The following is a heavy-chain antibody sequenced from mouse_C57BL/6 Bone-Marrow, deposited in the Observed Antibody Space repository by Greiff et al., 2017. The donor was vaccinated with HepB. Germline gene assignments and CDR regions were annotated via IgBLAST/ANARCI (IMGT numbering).Heavy chain of an antibody. V-gene: IGHV2-2*01. CDR3: ARLLYYGNYVYAMDY. Sequence: VQLQQSGPGLVQPSQSLSITCTVSGFSLTSYGVHWVRQSPGKGLEWLGVISSGGSTDYNAAFISRLSISKDNSKSQVFFKMNSLQADDTAIYYCARLLYYGNYVYAMDYWGQGTSVTVSS. CDR1: GFSLTSYG. D-gene: IGHD2-1*01. CDR2: ISSGGST. J-gene: IGHJ4*01.